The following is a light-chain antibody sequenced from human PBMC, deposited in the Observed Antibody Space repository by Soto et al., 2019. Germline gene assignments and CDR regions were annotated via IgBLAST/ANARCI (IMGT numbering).Light chain of an antibody. Sequence: EIVMTQSPATLSVSAGESATLSRRAGHSVRCTLAWYQQKPGQAPWLLISGASTRATGIPDRFSCSGYGTEFTLTINSLQAEDCAVYYCQQYYNWPRTFGQGTRLETK. CDR1: HSVRCT. CDR3: QQYYNWPRT. J-gene: IGKJ5*01. V-gene: IGKV3D-15*01. CDR2: GAS.